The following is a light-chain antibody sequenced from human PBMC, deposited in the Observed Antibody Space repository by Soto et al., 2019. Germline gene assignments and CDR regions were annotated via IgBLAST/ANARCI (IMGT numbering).Light chain of an antibody. CDR2: GAS. J-gene: IGKJ5*01. CDR3: QQDYNGPNA. Sequence: EIVMTQSPATLSVSPGERATLSCRASQSVSSNLAWYQQKPGQAPRLLIYGASTRATGIPARFSGSGSGTGFILTILSLQSEDFAVYYCQQDYNGPNASGQGTRLEIK. V-gene: IGKV3-15*01. CDR1: QSVSSN.